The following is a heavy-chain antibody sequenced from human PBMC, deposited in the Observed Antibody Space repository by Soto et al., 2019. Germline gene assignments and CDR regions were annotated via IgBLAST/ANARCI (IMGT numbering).Heavy chain of an antibody. CDR2: MNPNSGNT. J-gene: IGHJ6*02. D-gene: IGHD2-15*01. Sequence: QVQLVQSGAEVKKPGASVKVSCKASGYTFTSYDINWVRQATGQGLEWMGWMNPNSGNTGYAQKFQGRVTMTRNTSISTAYMQLSSLRSEDTAVYYCARVCSGGSCYYYYGMDVWGQGTTVTVSS. V-gene: IGHV1-8*01. CDR3: ARVCSGGSCYYYYGMDV. CDR1: GYTFTSYD.